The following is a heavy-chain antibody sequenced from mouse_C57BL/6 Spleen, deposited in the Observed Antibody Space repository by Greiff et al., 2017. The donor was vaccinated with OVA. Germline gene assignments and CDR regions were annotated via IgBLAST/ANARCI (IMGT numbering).Heavy chain of an antibody. CDR2: IDPETGGT. J-gene: IGHJ2*01. V-gene: IGHV1-15*01. Sequence: QVQLQQSGAELVRPGASVTLSCKASGYTFTDYEMHWVKQTPVHGLEWIGAIDPETGGTAYNQKFKDKAILTADKSSSTAYMELRSLTSEDSAVYYCTREDILYFDYWGKGTTLTVSS. CDR3: TREDILYFDY. CDR1: GYTFTDYE.